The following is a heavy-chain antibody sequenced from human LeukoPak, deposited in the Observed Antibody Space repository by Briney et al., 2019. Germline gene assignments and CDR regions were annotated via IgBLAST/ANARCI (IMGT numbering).Heavy chain of an antibody. D-gene: IGHD3-22*01. CDR2: INPNSGGT. CDR1: GYTFTGYY. Sequence: ASVKVSCKASGYTFTGYYMHWVRQAPGQGLEWMGWINPNSGGTNYAQKFQGRVTMTRDTSISTAYMELSRLRSDDTAVYYCARVRRNYHDSSGNFDYWGQGTLVTVSS. J-gene: IGHJ4*02. V-gene: IGHV1-2*02. CDR3: ARVRRNYHDSSGNFDY.